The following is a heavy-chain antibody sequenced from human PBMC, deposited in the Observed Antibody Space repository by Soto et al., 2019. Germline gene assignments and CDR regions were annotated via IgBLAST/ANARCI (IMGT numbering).Heavy chain of an antibody. J-gene: IGHJ6*02. CDR2: INPNSGGT. V-gene: IGHV1-2*02. CDR1: GFTFSAYY. CDR3: ARSLLDEYSSSWRSAYYGMDV. Sequence: QVQLVQSGAEVKKPGASVKVSCKASGFTFSAYYIYWVRQAPGQGLEWIGWINPNSGGTNNAQKFQGRGTMTRDTSTSTVYMELRALIPDDTAVYYCARSLLDEYSSSWRSAYYGMDVWGQGTTVTVSS. D-gene: IGHD6-13*01.